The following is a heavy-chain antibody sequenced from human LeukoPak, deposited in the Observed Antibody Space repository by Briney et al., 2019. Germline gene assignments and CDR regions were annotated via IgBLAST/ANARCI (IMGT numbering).Heavy chain of an antibody. CDR2: IYYSAST. J-gene: IGHJ3*02. CDR1: GGSISSSSYY. D-gene: IGHD3-3*01. Sequence: SETLSLTCTVSGGSISSSSYYWGWIRQPPGKGLEWIGSIYYSASTYYNPSLKSRVTISVDTSKNQFSLKLSSVTAADTAIYYCARGGVVYDVFDIWGQETMVTVSS. V-gene: IGHV4-39*07. CDR3: ARGGVVYDVFDI.